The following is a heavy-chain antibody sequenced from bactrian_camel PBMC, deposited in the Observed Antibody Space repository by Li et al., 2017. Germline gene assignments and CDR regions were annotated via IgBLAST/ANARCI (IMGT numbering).Heavy chain of an antibody. D-gene: IGHD6*01. CDR1: GFTLTNYW. CDR3: VWSLVVAGLYDYNS. CDR2: INSGGGTT. J-gene: IGHJ4*01. Sequence: QLVESGGGLAQPGGSLRLSCAASGFTLTNYWMYWVRQAPGTGLEWVSAINSGGGTTYYSDSVEGRFTVSRDNAKNTVHLQMNSLKPEDTAVYYCVWSLVVAGLYDYNSWGQGTQVTVS. V-gene: IGHV3S25*01.